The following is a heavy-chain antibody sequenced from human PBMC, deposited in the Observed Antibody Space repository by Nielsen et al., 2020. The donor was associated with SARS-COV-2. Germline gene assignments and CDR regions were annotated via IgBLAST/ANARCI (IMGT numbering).Heavy chain of an antibody. CDR3: ARADVVIVPAAISWGGDSYYYYMDV. Sequence: SETLSLTCTVSGGSITGYFWSWIRQPPGKGLEWIGYVYYSGSTNYNPSLKSRVTTSVDTSRNRFSLKLSSVTAADTAVYYCARADVVIVPAAISWGGDSYYYYMDVWGKGTTVTVSS. J-gene: IGHJ6*03. V-gene: IGHV4-59*08. CDR1: GGSITGYF. D-gene: IGHD2-2*02. CDR2: VYYSGST.